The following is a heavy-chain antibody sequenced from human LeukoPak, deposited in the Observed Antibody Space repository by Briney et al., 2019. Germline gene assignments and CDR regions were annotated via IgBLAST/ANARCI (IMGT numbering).Heavy chain of an antibody. Sequence: PSETLSLTCAVYGGSFSGYYWSWIRQPPGKGLEWIGEINHSGSTNYNPSLKSRVTISVDTSKNQFSLKLSSVTAADTAVYYCASILLGDTTVVEGYYFDYWGQGTLVTVSS. D-gene: IGHD4-23*01. V-gene: IGHV4-34*01. CDR3: ASILLGDTTVVEGYYFDY. CDR2: INHSGST. J-gene: IGHJ4*02. CDR1: GGSFSGYY.